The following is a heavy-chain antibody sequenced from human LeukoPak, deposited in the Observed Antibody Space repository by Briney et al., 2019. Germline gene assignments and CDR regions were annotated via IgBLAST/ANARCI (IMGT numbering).Heavy chain of an antibody. D-gene: IGHD3-9*01. CDR3: ARATGYYNGYFYYGMDV. CDR2: INPSGGST. CDR1: GYTFTSYY. J-gene: IGHJ6*02. Sequence: ASVKVSCKASGYTFTSYYMHWVRQAPGQGLEWMGIINPSGGSTSYAQKFQGRVTMTRDTATSTVYMELSSLRSEDTAVYYCARATGYYNGYFYYGMDVWGQGTTVTVSS. V-gene: IGHV1-46*01.